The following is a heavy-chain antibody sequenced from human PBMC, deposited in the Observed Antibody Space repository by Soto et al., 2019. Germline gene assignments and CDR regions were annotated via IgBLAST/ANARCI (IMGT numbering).Heavy chain of an antibody. D-gene: IGHD6-19*01. CDR1: GFTFSSYA. CDR2: ISGSGDST. CDR3: AKDTSGIAVAGTNWFDP. J-gene: IGHJ5*02. V-gene: IGHV3-23*01. Sequence: GGSLRLSCAASGFTFSSYAMSWVRQAPGKGLVWVSAISGSGDSTYYADSVKGRFTISRDNSKNTLYLQMNSLRAEDTAVYYCAKDTSGIAVAGTNWFDPWGQGTLVTVSS.